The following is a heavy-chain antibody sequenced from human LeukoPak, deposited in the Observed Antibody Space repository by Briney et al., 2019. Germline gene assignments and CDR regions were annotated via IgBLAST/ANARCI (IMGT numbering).Heavy chain of an antibody. D-gene: IGHD6-6*01. CDR2: ISGRGDRT. J-gene: IGHJ4*02. Sequence: GGSLRLSCAASGFTFSSYAMSWVRQAPGKGLEWVSAISGRGDRTYYAASVKGRFTISRDNSKNTLYLQMNSLRAEDTAVYYCAKEQSSSGFFDYWGAGTLVTVSS. V-gene: IGHV3-23*01. CDR3: AKEQSSSGFFDY. CDR1: GFTFSSYA.